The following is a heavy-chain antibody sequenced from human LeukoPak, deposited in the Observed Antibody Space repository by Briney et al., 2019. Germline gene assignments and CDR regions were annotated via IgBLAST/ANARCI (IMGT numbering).Heavy chain of an antibody. CDR2: IYYSGSS. V-gene: IGHV4-59*01. D-gene: IGHD3-16*01. CDR1: GGSISSYY. J-gene: IGHJ4*02. CDR3: ARGGEPPFDY. Sequence: SENLSLTCTVSGGSISSYYWSWIQQPPGKGLEWIGYIYYSGSSNYNPSLKSRVTISVDTSKNQFSLKLSSVTAADTAVYYCARGGEPPFDYWGQGTLVTVSS.